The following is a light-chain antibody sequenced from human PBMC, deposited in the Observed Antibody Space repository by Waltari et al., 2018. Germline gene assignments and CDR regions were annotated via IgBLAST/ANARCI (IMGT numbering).Light chain of an antibody. V-gene: IGKV3-15*01. Sequence: IVMTPSPATLSVSPGERATLSCRASQSISTMLAWYQQKPGQAPRLLIHGASTRATGIPATFSGSGSGTDFTLTISSLQSEDFAVYYCQQYNDWPLTFGGGTKVEIK. CDR1: QSISTM. J-gene: IGKJ4*01. CDR3: QQYNDWPLT. CDR2: GAS.